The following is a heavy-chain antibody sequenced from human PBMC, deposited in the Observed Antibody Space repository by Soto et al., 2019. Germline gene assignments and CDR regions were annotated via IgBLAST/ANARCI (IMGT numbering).Heavy chain of an antibody. CDR1: GGSIRVQSYY. CDR3: ATSQKGYNWNYFDH. CDR2: SYYSGT. D-gene: IGHD1-20*01. V-gene: IGHV4-39*01. Sequence: PSETLSLTCTVSGGSIRVQSYYWTWIRQTPGKGLEWVGSSYYSGTSYNPSLESRVSVSVDTSKNQFSLKVSGVSAADTAVYYCATSQKGYNWNYFDHWGQGALVTVSS. J-gene: IGHJ4*02.